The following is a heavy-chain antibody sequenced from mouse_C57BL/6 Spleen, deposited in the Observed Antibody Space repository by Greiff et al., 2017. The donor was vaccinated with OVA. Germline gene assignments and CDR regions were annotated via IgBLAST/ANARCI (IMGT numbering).Heavy chain of an antibody. CDR3: AREGYSNFYFDY. CDR2: IYPGDGDT. V-gene: IGHV1-80*01. CDR1: GYAFSSYW. Sequence: VKLQESGAELVKPGASVKISCKASGYAFSSYWLNWVKQRPGKGLEWIGQIYPGDGDTNYNGKFKGKATLTADKSSSTAYMQLSSLTSEDSAVYFCAREGYSNFYFDYWGQGTTLTVSS. J-gene: IGHJ2*01. D-gene: IGHD2-5*01.